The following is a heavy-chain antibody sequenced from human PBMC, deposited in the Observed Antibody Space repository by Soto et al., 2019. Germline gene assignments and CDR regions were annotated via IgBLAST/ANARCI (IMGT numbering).Heavy chain of an antibody. CDR1: GYSFTSYW. D-gene: IGHD6-19*01. V-gene: IGHV5-51*01. Sequence: PGESLKISCKGSGYSFTSYWIGWVRQMPGKGLEWMGIIYPGDSDTRYSPSFQGQVTISADKSISTAYLQWSSLKASDTAMYYCAILRIAVDLFDAFDIWGQGTMVTVSS. J-gene: IGHJ3*02. CDR2: IYPGDSDT. CDR3: AILRIAVDLFDAFDI.